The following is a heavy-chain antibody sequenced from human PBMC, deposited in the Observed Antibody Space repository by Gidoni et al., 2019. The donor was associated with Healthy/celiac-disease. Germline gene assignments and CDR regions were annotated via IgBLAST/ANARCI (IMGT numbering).Heavy chain of an antibody. Sequence: EVQLLESGGGLVQPGGSLRLSCAASGFTFSSYAMSWVRQAPGKGLEWVSAISGSGGSTYYADAVKGRFTISRDNSKNTLYLQMNSLRAEDTAVYYCAKGTHRHYGSGSYLLDYWGQGTPVTVSS. J-gene: IGHJ4*02. CDR3: AKGTHRHYGSGSYLLDY. CDR1: GFTFSSYA. V-gene: IGHV3-23*01. D-gene: IGHD3-10*01. CDR2: ISGSGGST.